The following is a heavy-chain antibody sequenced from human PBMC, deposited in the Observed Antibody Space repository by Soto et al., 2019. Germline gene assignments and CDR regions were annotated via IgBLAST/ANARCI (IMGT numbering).Heavy chain of an antibody. CDR3: ASSQGDY. CDR2: VSWDGDTT. V-gene: IGHV3-43*01. Sequence: EVHLVESGGGVVQPGGSLRLSCAASGFTFDDHNMQWIRQAPGKGLEWVSLVSWDGDTTYYADSVKGRFTISRDNSENSLYLQMSGLTTEDTALYYCASSQGDYWGQGTLVTVSS. CDR1: GFTFDDHN. J-gene: IGHJ4*02.